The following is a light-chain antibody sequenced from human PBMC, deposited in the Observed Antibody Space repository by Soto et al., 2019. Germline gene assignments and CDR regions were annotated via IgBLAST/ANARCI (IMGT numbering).Light chain of an antibody. CDR2: GAS. Sequence: EIVLTQSPGTLSLSPGDRATVSCRASQSLSSNYLAWYQQKPGQAPKLLIYGASRRATDIPDRFSGSGSETDFALTITRLEPADFAVYFCQQYDTFPRTFGQGTKVEIQ. V-gene: IGKV3-20*01. CDR3: QQYDTFPRT. CDR1: QSLSSNY. J-gene: IGKJ1*01.